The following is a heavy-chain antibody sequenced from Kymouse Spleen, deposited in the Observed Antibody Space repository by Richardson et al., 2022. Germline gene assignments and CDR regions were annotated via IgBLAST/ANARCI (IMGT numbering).Heavy chain of an antibody. Sequence: QVQLQQWGAGLLKPSETLSLTCAVYGGSFSGYYWSWIRQPPGKGLEWIGEINHSGSTNYNPSLKSRVTISVDTSKNQFSLKLSSVTAADTAVYYCARMGATNYYYYYGMDVWGQGTTVTVSS. J-gene: IGHJ6*02. CDR3: ARMGATNYYYYYGMDV. V-gene: IGHV4-34*01. CDR1: GGSFSGYY. D-gene: IGHD1-26*01. CDR2: INHSGST.